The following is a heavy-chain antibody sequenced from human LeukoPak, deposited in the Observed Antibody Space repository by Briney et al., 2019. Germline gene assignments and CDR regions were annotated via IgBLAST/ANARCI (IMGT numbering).Heavy chain of an antibody. Sequence: WGSLRLSCAASAFTFSRYWTTWVRQAPGKGLEWVANINEDGSEKYYLDSERGRFTISRDNAKNSLYLQMDSLRAEDTAVYYCARLFVYGSGAEAFDYWGQGALVTVSS. D-gene: IGHD3-10*01. J-gene: IGHJ4*02. CDR2: INEDGSEK. CDR3: ARLFVYGSGAEAFDY. V-gene: IGHV3-7*01. CDR1: AFTFSRYW.